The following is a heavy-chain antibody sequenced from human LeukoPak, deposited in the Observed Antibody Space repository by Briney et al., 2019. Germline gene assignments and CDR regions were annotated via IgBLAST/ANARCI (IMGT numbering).Heavy chain of an antibody. CDR3: TKGRTASGTSQGDF. D-gene: IGHD1-26*01. J-gene: IGHJ4*02. Sequence: GGSLRLSCAASGFTFSSYAMHWVRQAPGKGLEWVAVISYDGSNKYYADSVKARFTISRDNSENALFLQMDSLRAEDTAVYFCTKGRTASGTSQGDFWGQGTLVTVSS. CDR2: ISYDGSNK. CDR1: GFTFSSYA. V-gene: IGHV3-30*07.